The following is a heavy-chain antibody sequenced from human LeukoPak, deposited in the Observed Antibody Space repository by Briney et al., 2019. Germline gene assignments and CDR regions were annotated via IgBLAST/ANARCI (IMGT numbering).Heavy chain of an antibody. CDR1: GFSFTTYW. CDR2: ICPGDSVT. J-gene: IGHJ1*01. Sequence: GESLTISYQTSGFSFTTYWIGWVRQMPGKGLKRRGIICPGDSVTRYSPYFEGQVTISADKSNRTAYLQWNSLKASDSAVYYCARHFGSPSPGVQHWGQGTPVIVTS. CDR3: ARHFGSPSPGVQH. D-gene: IGHD3-3*01. V-gene: IGHV5-51*01.